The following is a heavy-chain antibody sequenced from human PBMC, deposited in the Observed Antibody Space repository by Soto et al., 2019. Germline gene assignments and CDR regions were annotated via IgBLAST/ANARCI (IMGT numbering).Heavy chain of an antibody. Sequence: SCAASGFTFSSYGMHWVRQAPGKGLEWVAVIWYDGSNKYYADSVKGRFTISRDNSKNTLYLQMNSLRAEDTAVYYCAREDYGDFTFDYWGQGTLVTVSS. J-gene: IGHJ4*02. CDR2: IWYDGSNK. V-gene: IGHV3-33*01. D-gene: IGHD4-17*01. CDR1: GFTFSSYG. CDR3: AREDYGDFTFDY.